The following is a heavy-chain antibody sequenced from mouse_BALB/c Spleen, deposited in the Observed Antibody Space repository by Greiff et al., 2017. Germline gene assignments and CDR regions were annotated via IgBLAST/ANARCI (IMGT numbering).Heavy chain of an antibody. Sequence: VQLQQPGAELVKPGASVKMSCKASGYTFTSYWMHWVKQRPGQGLEWIGTIDPSDSYTSYNQKFKGKATLTVDTSSSTAYMQLSSLTSEDSAVYYCTRPPYWGQGTSVTVSS. CDR2: IDPSDSYT. CDR1: GYTFTSYW. CDR3: TRPPY. V-gene: IGHV1S127*01. J-gene: IGHJ4*01.